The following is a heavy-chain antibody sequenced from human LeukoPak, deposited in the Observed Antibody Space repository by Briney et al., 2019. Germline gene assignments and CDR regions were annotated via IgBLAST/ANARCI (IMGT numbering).Heavy chain of an antibody. V-gene: IGHV5-51*01. CDR3: ARRREGGGRNYYYYYMDV. CDR2: IYPGDSDT. D-gene: IGHD1-26*01. J-gene: IGHJ6*03. CDR1: GYSFTSYW. Sequence: GESLKISCKGSGYSFTSYWIGWVRQMPGKGLEWMGIIYPGDSDTRYSPSFQGQVTISADKSISTAYLQWSSLKASDTAMHYWARRREGGGRNYYYYYMDVWGKGTTVTVSS.